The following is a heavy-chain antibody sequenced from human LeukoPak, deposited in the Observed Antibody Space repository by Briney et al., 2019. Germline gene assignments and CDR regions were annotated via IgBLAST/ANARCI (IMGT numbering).Heavy chain of an antibody. V-gene: IGHV3-23*01. CDR3: AKDREYYYGSGSYFDY. CDR2: ISGSGGST. CDR1: GFTFSSYA. Sequence: GSLRLSCAASGFTFSSYAMSWVRQAPGKGLEWVSAISGSGGSTYYADSVKGRFTISRDNSKNTLYLQMNSLRAEDTAVYYCAKDREYYYGSGSYFDYWGQGTLVTVSS. J-gene: IGHJ4*02. D-gene: IGHD3-10*01.